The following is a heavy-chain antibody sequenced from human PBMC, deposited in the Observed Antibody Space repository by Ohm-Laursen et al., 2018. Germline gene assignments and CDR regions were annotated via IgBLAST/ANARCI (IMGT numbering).Heavy chain of an antibody. CDR2: ISSSGSTI. CDR3: ARESYGFTSWYFDY. J-gene: IGHJ4*02. V-gene: IGHV3-11*01. Sequence: SLRLSCAASGFAFEDSWMTWVRQAPGKGLEWVSYISSSGSTIYYADSVKGRFTISRDNAKNSLYLQMNSLRAEDTAVYYCARESYGFTSWYFDYWGQGTLVTVSS. D-gene: IGHD3-10*01. CDR1: GFAFEDSW.